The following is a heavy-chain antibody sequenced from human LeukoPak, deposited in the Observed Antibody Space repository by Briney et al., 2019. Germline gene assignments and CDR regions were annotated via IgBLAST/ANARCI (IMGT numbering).Heavy chain of an antibody. CDR3: ARGGPGYYLDY. J-gene: IGHJ4*02. CDR2: IGTAGDT. V-gene: IGHV3-13*01. Sequence: GGSLRLSCAASGFTFSSHDMHWVRQATGKGLEWVSTIGTAGDTYYPGSVKGRFTISRENAKNSLYLEMNILKAGDTAVYYCARGGPGYYLDYWGQGTLVTVSP. CDR1: GFTFSSHD.